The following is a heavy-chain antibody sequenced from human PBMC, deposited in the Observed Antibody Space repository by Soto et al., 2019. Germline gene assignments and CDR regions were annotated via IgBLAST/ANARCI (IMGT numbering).Heavy chain of an antibody. Sequence: ASVKVSCKASGSTFPGYYMTWLRQPPGQGLEWMGWINPNSGGTNYAQKFQGRVTMTRDTSISTAYMELSRLRSDDTAVYYCARIIIAAADTFSAFDIWGQGTMVTVSS. D-gene: IGHD6-13*01. CDR1: GSTFPGYY. CDR2: INPNSGGT. J-gene: IGHJ3*02. V-gene: IGHV1-2*02. CDR3: ARIIIAAADTFSAFDI.